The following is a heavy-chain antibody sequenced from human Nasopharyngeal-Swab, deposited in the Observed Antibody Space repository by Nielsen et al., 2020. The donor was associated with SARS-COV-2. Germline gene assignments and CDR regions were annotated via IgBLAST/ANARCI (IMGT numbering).Heavy chain of an antibody. D-gene: IGHD6-13*01. V-gene: IGHV4-31*02. CDR3: ARAARYSSTWSLPYDAFDI. J-gene: IGHJ3*02. Sequence: WIRQPPGKGLEWIGYIYYSGSTYYNPSLKSRLIISVDTSKNQFSLKLSSVTAADTAVYYCARAARYSSTWSLPYDAFDIWGQGTMVTVSS. CDR2: IYYSGST.